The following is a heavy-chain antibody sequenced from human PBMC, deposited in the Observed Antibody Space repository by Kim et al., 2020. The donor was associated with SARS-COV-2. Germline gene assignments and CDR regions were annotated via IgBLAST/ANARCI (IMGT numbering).Heavy chain of an antibody. CDR2: IQQHGSEK. CDR3: AKGRGMDV. V-gene: IGHV3-7*01. Sequence: GGSLRLSCAASGFPFRGYWMNWVRQAPGKGLEWVANIQQHGSEKYYVDSVKGRFTISRDNAKNSLYLQMNNLRVEDTTVYYCAKGRGMDVWGQGTTVIVSS. CDR1: GFPFRGYW. J-gene: IGHJ6*02.